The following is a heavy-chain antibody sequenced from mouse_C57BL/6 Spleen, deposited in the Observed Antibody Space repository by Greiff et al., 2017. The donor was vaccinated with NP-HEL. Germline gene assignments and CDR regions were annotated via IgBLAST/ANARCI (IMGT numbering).Heavy chain of an antibody. CDR3: AREGGYFDY. J-gene: IGHJ2*01. CDR2: INPYNGGT. V-gene: IGHV1-19*01. CDR1: GYTFTDYY. Sequence: EVQLQQSGPVLVKPGASVKMSCKASGYTFTDYYMNWVKQSHGKSLEWIGVINPYNGGTSYNQKFKGKATLTVDTSSSTAYMELNSLTSEDSAVYYCAREGGYFDYWGQGTTLTVSS.